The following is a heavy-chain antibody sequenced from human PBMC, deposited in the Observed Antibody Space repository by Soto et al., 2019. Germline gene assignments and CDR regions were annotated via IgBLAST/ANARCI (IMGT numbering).Heavy chain of an antibody. Sequence: EVQLEETGGGLVQPGGSLRLSCAASGFTVNSNHMSWVRQAPGKGLEWVSLIYSAGRTHYADSVKGRFTVSRDNSENRLFLKMNNLDVGDTAVYYCARDYLGSVWPRIGFDVWGLGTMVTVSS. CDR3: ARDYLGSVWPRIGFDV. V-gene: IGHV3-53*02. CDR2: IYSAGRT. D-gene: IGHD6-25*01. J-gene: IGHJ3*01. CDR1: GFTVNSNH.